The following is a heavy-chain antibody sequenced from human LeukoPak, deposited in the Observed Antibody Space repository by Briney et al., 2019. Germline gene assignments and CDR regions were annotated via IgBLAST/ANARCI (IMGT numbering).Heavy chain of an antibody. J-gene: IGHJ4*02. V-gene: IGHV3-53*01. CDR1: GFTVSDNY. Sequence: GGSLRLSCAVSGFTVSDNYMTWVRQAPGKGLEWVSVIYSGGSTFYADSVKGRFTISRDNSKNTLYLQMSSLRAEDTAVYYCARAGGLRIAVAPIDCWGQGTLVTVSS. CDR3: ARAGGLRIAVAPIDC. CDR2: IYSGGST. D-gene: IGHD6-19*01.